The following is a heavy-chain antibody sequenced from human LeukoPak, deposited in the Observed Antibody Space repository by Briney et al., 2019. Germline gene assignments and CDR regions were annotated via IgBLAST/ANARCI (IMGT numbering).Heavy chain of an antibody. V-gene: IGHV4-31*11. Sequence: SETLSLTCAVYGGSFSGYYWSWIRQHPGKGLEWIGYIYYSGSTYYNPSLKSRVTISVDTSKNQFSLKLSSVTAADTAVYYCARWGVGYCSGGSCWTYYFDYWGQGTLVTVSS. CDR2: IYYSGST. D-gene: IGHD2-15*01. CDR3: ARWGVGYCSGGSCWTYYFDY. J-gene: IGHJ4*02. CDR1: GGSFSGYY.